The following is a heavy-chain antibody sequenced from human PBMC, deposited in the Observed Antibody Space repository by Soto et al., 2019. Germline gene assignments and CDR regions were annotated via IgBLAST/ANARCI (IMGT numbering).Heavy chain of an antibody. CDR3: ARRGDGSGSLDY. V-gene: IGHV4-4*03. CDR2: FYHSGTT. Sequence: QVQLQESGPGLVKPPGTLSLTCAVSGGSIRSSSWWSWVRLPPGKGLEWIGEFYHSGTTNYNPSLKSRVTMSVDKSKNQFSLKLSSVTAADTAVYYCARRGDGSGSLDYWGQGTLVTVSS. D-gene: IGHD3-10*01. J-gene: IGHJ4*02. CDR1: GGSIRSSSW.